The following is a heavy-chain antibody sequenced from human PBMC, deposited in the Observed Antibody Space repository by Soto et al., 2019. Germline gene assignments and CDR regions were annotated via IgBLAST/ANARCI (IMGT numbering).Heavy chain of an antibody. CDR3: ARDQDCSGGSCYFSFGY. D-gene: IGHD2-15*01. J-gene: IGHJ4*02. Sequence: QVQLVQSGAEVKKPGSSVKVSCKASGGTFSSYTISWVRQAPGQGLEWMGRIIPILGIANYAQKFQGRVTITADKSTSTAYMELSSLRSEDTAVYYCARDQDCSGGSCYFSFGYWGQGTLVTVSS. V-gene: IGHV1-69*08. CDR1: GGTFSSYT. CDR2: IIPILGIA.